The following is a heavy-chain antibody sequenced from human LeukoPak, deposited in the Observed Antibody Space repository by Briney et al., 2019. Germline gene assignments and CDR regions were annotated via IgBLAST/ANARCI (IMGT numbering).Heavy chain of an antibody. J-gene: IGHJ4*02. CDR2: ISSDGGAR. V-gene: IGHV3-48*01. D-gene: IGHD5-24*01. CDR3: ARVRDPPQYYFDY. CDR1: GLTFSTYS. Sequence: GGSLRLSCGASGLTFSTYSMNWVRQAPGKGLEWVSYISSDGGARYYADSVKGRFTISRDNAKNSLYLQMNSLRAEDTAVYYCARVRDPPQYYFDYWGQGTLVTVSS.